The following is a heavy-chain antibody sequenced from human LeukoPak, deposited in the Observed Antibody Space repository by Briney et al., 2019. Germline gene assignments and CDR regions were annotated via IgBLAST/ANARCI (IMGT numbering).Heavy chain of an antibody. J-gene: IGHJ4*02. D-gene: IGHD3-10*01. Sequence: SETLSLTCTVSGGSITSYHWSWIRQPPGKGLEWIGYISYSGSTNYNPSLKSRVTISVDTSKNQFSLKLTSVTAADTAVYYCARSRGSGSYFDYWGQGNLVTVSS. CDR2: ISYSGST. CDR3: ARSRGSGSYFDY. V-gene: IGHV4-59*01. CDR1: GGSITSYH.